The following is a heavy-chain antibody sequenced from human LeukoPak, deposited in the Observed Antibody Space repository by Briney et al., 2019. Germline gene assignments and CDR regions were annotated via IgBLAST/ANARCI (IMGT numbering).Heavy chain of an antibody. CDR3: ARRAPSHDFDY. J-gene: IGHJ4*02. Sequence: GGSLRLSCAASGFTFSSYSMNWVRQAPGKGLEWVSSISSISSYIYYADAVKGRFTISRDNAKISLYLLMNSLRAEDTAVYYCARRAPSHDFDYWGQGTLVTVSS. CDR2: ISSISSYI. V-gene: IGHV3-21*01. CDR1: GFTFSSYS.